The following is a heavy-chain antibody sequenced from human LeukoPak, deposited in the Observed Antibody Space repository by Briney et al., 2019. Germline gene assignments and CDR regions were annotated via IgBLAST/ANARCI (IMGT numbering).Heavy chain of an antibody. Sequence: SQTLSLTCAISGDSVSSNSSACNWIRQSPSRGLEWLGRTYYRSKWYNDYAVSVKSRITINPDTSKNQFSLQLNSVTPEDTAVYYCARGGQGDGYSADEAFDFWGQGTMVAVSS. CDR1: GDSVSSNSSA. V-gene: IGHV6-1*01. J-gene: IGHJ3*01. CDR3: ARGGQGDGYSADEAFDF. D-gene: IGHD5-24*01. CDR2: TYYRSKWYN.